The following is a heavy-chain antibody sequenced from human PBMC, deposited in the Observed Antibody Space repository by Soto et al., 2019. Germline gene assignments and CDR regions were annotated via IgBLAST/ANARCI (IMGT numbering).Heavy chain of an antibody. J-gene: IGHJ2*01. CDR3: ARRGDTAMIPYWYFDR. CDR1: GFSFSSYR. Sequence: EVQLVESGGGLVKPGGSLRLSCAASGFSFSSYRMNWVRQAPGKGLEWVSTISDISSHTYYADSVKGRFTISRDNAENSLYLEMNILRAEDTAVYYWARRGDTAMIPYWYFDRWGRGTLVTVSS. CDR2: ISDISSHT. D-gene: IGHD5-18*01. V-gene: IGHV3-21*01.